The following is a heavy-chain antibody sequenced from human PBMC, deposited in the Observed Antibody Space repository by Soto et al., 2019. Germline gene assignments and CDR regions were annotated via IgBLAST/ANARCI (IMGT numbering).Heavy chain of an antibody. D-gene: IGHD2-2*01. CDR1: GFTFSSYA. J-gene: IGHJ6*03. CDR3: AKHPARQVPAARPTYYYYYMDV. Sequence: PGGSLRLSCAASGFTFSSYAMSWVRQAPGKGLEWVSAISGSGGSTYYADSVKGRFTISRDNSKNTLYLQMNSLRAEDTAVYYCAKHPARQVPAARPTYYYYYMDVWGKGTTVTVSS. V-gene: IGHV3-23*01. CDR2: ISGSGGST.